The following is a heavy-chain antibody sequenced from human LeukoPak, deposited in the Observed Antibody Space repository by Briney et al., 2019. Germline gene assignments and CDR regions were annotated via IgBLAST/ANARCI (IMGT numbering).Heavy chain of an antibody. Sequence: GGSLRLSCAASGFTFSNYGMNWVRQAPGKGLEWVSAISGSGGSTYYADSVKGRFTISRDNSKNTLYLQMNSLRAEDTAVYYCATPGQWLVRGYFDYWGQGTLVTVSS. V-gene: IGHV3-23*01. J-gene: IGHJ4*02. CDR2: ISGSGGST. CDR3: ATPGQWLVRGYFDY. CDR1: GFTFSNYG. D-gene: IGHD6-19*01.